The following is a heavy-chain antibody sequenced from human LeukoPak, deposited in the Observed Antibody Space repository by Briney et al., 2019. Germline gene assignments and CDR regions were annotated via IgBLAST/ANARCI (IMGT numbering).Heavy chain of an antibody. CDR1: GFTFDDYA. Sequence: PGRSLRLSCAASGFTFDDYAMHWVRQAPGKGLEWVSGISWNSSSIGYADSVKGRFTISRDNAKNSLYLQMNSLRAEDTAVYYCARDQGHYAFDMWGQGTVVTVSS. V-gene: IGHV3-9*01. J-gene: IGHJ3*02. CDR2: ISWNSSSI. CDR3: ARDQGHYAFDM.